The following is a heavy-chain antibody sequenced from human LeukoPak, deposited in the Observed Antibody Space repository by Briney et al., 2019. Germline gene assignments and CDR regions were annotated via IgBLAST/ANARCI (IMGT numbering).Heavy chain of an antibody. CDR3: ARMTNWGGGFDY. J-gene: IGHJ4*02. Sequence: GRSLRLSCAASGFTFSSYAMHWVRQAPGKGLEWVAVISYDGSNKYYADSVKGRFTISRDNSKNTLYLQMNSLRAEDTAVYYCARMTNWGGGFDYWGQGTLVTVSS. V-gene: IGHV3-30-3*01. D-gene: IGHD7-27*01. CDR1: GFTFSSYA. CDR2: ISYDGSNK.